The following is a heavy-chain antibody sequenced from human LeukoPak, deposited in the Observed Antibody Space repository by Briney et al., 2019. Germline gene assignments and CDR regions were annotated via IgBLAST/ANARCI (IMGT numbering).Heavy chain of an antibody. CDR3: ARERYYYGSGSYTYYYYGMDV. V-gene: IGHV4-59*01. CDR1: GVSISSYY. D-gene: IGHD3-10*01. Sequence: SETLSLTCTVSGVSISSYYWSWIRQPPGKGLELIGYIYYSGSTNYNPSLKSRVTISVDTSKNPFSLKLSSVTAADTAVYYCARERYYYGSGSYTYYYYGMDVWGQGTTVTVSS. CDR2: IYYSGST. J-gene: IGHJ6*02.